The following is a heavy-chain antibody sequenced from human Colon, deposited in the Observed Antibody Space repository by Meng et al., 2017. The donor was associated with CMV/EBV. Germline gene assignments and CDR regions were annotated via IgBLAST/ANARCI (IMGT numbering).Heavy chain of an antibody. CDR3: ARVKATVGEIVD. J-gene: IGHJ4*02. CDR2: IYYTETT. CDR1: GGSISDYH. Sequence: GSLRLSCNVSGGSISDYHWTWIRQPPGMGLEWIGYIYYTETTYYNLSLKSRVTISVDTSKNHFSLKLSSVTAADTAVYYCARVKATVGEIVDWGQGTLVTVSS. D-gene: IGHD3-16*01. V-gene: IGHV4-59*01.